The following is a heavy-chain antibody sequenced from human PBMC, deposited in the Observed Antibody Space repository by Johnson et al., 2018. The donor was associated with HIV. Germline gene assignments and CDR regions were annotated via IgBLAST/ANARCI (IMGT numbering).Heavy chain of an antibody. Sequence: VQVVESGGGLVQPGGSLRLSCAVSGLTFSNYGMHWVRQAPGKGLEWVAVMSYDGSNKYYTDSVKGRFTISRDNSKNTLYLQMNSLRAEDTAVYHCIKDRGIPRSPAALDIWGQGIMVTVSS. CDR3: IKDRGIPRSPAALDI. D-gene: IGHD3-16*01. CDR2: MSYDGSNK. V-gene: IGHV3-30*18. CDR1: GLTFSNYG. J-gene: IGHJ3*02.